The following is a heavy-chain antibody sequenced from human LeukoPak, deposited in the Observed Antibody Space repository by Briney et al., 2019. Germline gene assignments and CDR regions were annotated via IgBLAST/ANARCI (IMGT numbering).Heavy chain of an antibody. Sequence: GGSLRLSCAASGFTFSDYYMSWIRQAPGKGLEWVSYISSSGSTIYYADSVKGRFTISRDNAKNSLYLQMNSLRAEDTAVYYCAKDFGDFWVPFDIWGQGTMVTVSS. J-gene: IGHJ3*02. CDR3: AKDFGDFWVPFDI. D-gene: IGHD3-3*01. CDR1: GFTFSDYY. CDR2: ISSSGSTI. V-gene: IGHV3-11*01.